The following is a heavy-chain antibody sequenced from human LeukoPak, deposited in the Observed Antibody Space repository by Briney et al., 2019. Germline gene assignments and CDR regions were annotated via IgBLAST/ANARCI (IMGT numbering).Heavy chain of an antibody. CDR1: GYTFTGHS. D-gene: IGHD3-16*02. Sequence: ASVKVSCKASGYTFTGHSMYWVRQAPGQGLEWMGWIKPNSGGTNYAQKFQGRVTMTRDTSISTAYMELSRLRSDDTAVYYCARTLSSRGLGELSFGYWGQGTLVTVSS. V-gene: IGHV1-2*02. J-gene: IGHJ4*02. CDR2: IKPNSGGT. CDR3: ARTLSSRGLGELSFGY.